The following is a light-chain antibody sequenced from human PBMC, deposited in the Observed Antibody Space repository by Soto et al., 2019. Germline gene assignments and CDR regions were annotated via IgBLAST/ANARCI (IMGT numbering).Light chain of an antibody. CDR1: SSNIGSNY. CDR3: AAWDDSLSAYYV. J-gene: IGLJ1*01. CDR2: SNN. Sequence: QSVLTQPPSASGTPGQGVTISCSGSSSNIGSNYVYWYQQLPGTAPKLLIYSNNQRPSGVPDRFSGSKSGTSASLAISGLRSEDEADYYCAAWDDSLSAYYVFGTGTKLTVL. V-gene: IGLV1-47*02.